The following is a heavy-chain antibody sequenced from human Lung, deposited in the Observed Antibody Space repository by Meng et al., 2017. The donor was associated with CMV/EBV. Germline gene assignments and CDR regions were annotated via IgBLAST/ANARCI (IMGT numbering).Heavy chain of an antibody. CDR3: ARAQDTTSADYYNYGIDV. V-gene: IGHV1-2*02. D-gene: IGHD1-14*01. CDR2: INPNSGGT. Sequence: ASXXVSXKASGYFFTGHFVHWVRQAPGQGLEWMGWINPNSGGTKYTQKFQGRVTMTMDTSISTVYMELSGLRSDDTAMYYCARAQDTTSADYYNYGIDVWXQGTXVTVSS. CDR1: GYFFTGHF. J-gene: IGHJ6*02.